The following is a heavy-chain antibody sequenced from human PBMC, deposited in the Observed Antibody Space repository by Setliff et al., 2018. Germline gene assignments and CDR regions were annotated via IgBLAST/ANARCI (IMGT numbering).Heavy chain of an antibody. CDR3: ARGGARGSPGKMDV. V-gene: IGHV3-23*01. D-gene: IGHD3-10*01. Sequence: GGSLRLSCATSGFTFSSYAMSWVRQAPGKGLEWVSAMSASGTSTYHADSVKGRFTISRDNAKNTLYLQMNSLRAEDTAVYYCARGGARGSPGKMDVWGKGTTVTVSS. CDR1: GFTFSSYA. CDR2: MSASGTST. J-gene: IGHJ6*04.